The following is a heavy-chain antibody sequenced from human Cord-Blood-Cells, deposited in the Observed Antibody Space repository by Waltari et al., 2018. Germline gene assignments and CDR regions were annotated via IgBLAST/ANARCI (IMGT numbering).Heavy chain of an antibody. Sequence: QVQLQQWGAGLLKSSETLSLTCAVYGGSFSGYYWSWIRQPPGKGLEWIGEINYNGSTNYHPTRKSRFTIKVETSKNQFYLKLGSVTAAGTAVYYCARGLCCSGGSCLYYFDYWVQRTLVTVSS. D-gene: IGHD2-15*01. CDR1: GGSFSGYY. CDR3: ARGLCCSGGSCLYYFDY. CDR2: INYNGST. V-gene: IGHV4-34*01. J-gene: IGHJ4*02.